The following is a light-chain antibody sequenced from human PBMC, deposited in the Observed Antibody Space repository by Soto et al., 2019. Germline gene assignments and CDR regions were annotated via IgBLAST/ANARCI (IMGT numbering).Light chain of an antibody. CDR3: LSYAGSYNFV. CDR2: DVN. J-gene: IGLJ1*01. V-gene: IGLV2-11*01. CDR1: SSDVGSYNY. Sequence: QSVLTQPRSVSGSPGQSITISCTGSSSDVGSYNYVSWYQQHPRQAPKFMIYDVNKRPSGVSHRFSGSKSGNTASLTISGLQADDEANYYCLSYAGSYNFVFGSGTKLTVL.